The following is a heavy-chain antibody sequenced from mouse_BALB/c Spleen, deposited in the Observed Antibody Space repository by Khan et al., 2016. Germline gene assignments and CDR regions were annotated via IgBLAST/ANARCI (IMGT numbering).Heavy chain of an antibody. CDR3: ASAGYGGYLAY. D-gene: IGHD1-2*01. J-gene: IGHJ3*01. V-gene: IGHV4-1*02. Sequence: EVKLLESGGGLVQPGGSLRLSCAASGFDFSRYWMSWVRQAPGKGLEWIGEINPDSSTINYTPSLKHKFIISRDNAKNTLYMQMSKVRSEDTALSYCASAGYGGYLAYWGQGTRVTVSA. CDR2: INPDSSTI. CDR1: GFDFSRYW.